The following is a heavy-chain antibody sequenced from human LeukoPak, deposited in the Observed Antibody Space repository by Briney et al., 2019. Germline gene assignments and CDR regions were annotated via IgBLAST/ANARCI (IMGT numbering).Heavy chain of an antibody. CDR2: IHSSGST. Sequence: SETLSLTCTVSGGSISTSNYYWGWIRQPPGKGLEWIGRIHSSGSTNYNPSLKSRVTMSVDTSKNQFSLKLNSVTAADTAVYYCARDRYYYDSSGYKYMDVWGKGTTVTVSS. CDR3: ARDRYYYDSSGYKYMDV. V-gene: IGHV4-39*07. CDR1: GGSISTSNYY. D-gene: IGHD3-22*01. J-gene: IGHJ6*03.